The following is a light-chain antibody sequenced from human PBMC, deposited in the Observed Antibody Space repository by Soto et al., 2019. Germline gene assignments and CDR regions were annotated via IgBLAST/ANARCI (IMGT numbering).Light chain of an antibody. CDR2: GAS. J-gene: IGKJ5*01. Sequence: EIVMTQSPATLSVSPGERATLSCRASQSVSSNLAWYQQQPGQAPRLLIYGASSRATGIPDRFSGSGSGTDFTLTITRLEPEDFAVYYCQQYGSSITFGQGTRLEIK. CDR1: QSVSSN. CDR3: QQYGSSIT. V-gene: IGKV3-20*01.